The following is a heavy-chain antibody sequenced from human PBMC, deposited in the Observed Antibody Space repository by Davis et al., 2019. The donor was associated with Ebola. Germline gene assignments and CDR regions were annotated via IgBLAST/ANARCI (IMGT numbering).Heavy chain of an antibody. V-gene: IGHV1-8*02. CDR2: MNPKSGNT. J-gene: IGHJ3*02. CDR1: GYTFTNYA. Sequence: AASVKVSCKASGYTFTNYAMNWVRQAPGQGLEWMGWMNPKSGNTGYAQKFQARVSMTRNTSISTAYMELNSLRSEDTAVYYCARGSRTLDIWGQGTVVTVSS. CDR3: ARGSRTLDI. D-gene: IGHD3/OR15-3a*01.